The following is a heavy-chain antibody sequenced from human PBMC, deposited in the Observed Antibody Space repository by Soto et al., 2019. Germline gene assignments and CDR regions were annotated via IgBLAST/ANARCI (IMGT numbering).Heavy chain of an antibody. CDR3: ARDPKTSGGQHWAFNYFDS. V-gene: IGHV3-30-3*01. CDR1: GFTFSDYY. CDR2: ISYDGANK. Sequence: GGSLRLSCAASGFTFSDYYMSWFRQAPGKGLEWVALISYDGANKFYADSVKGRFTISRDNSKSTLYLQVDSLRPEDAAVYYCARDPKTSGGQHWAFNYFDSWGQGTLVTVSS. J-gene: IGHJ4*02. D-gene: IGHD7-27*01.